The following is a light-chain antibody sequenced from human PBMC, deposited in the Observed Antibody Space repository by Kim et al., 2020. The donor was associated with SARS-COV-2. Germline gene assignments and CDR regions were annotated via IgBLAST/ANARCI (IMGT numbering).Light chain of an antibody. CDR2: AAS. CDR3: LQDYNYPRT. V-gene: IGKV1-6*01. J-gene: IGKJ1*01. CDR1: QGIRND. Sequence: AAVGDRVTITCRASQGIRNDLGWYQQKPGKAPKLLIYAASSLQSGVPSRFSGSGSGTDFTLTISSLQPEDFATYYCLQDYNYPRTFGQGTKVDIK.